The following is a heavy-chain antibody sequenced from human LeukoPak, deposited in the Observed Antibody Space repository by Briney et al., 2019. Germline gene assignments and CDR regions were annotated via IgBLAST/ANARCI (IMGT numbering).Heavy chain of an antibody. D-gene: IGHD5-18*01. V-gene: IGHV3-7*01. CDR3: ARGGGYSYGSFDY. J-gene: IGHJ4*02. CDR2: MNQGGSQK. CDR1: GFTFSSYW. Sequence: GGSLRLSCAASGFTFSSYWMTWVRQAPGKGLEWVSNMNQGGSQKFYVDSVKGRFTISRDNDKNTLYLQMNSLRAEDTAVYYCARGGGYSYGSFDYWGPGNLVTVSS.